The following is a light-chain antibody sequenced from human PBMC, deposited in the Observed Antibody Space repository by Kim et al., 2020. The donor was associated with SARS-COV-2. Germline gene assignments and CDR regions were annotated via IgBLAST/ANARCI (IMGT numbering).Light chain of an antibody. CDR1: SSNIRNNY. CDR2: DNN. Sequence: GQKVTISCSGRSSNIRNNYVSWYQQLPGTAPKLLIYDNNERPSGIPDRFSGSKSGTSATLGITGLQTGDEADYYCGAWDSSLSAYVFGTGTKVTVL. CDR3: GAWDSSLSAYV. J-gene: IGLJ1*01. V-gene: IGLV1-51*01.